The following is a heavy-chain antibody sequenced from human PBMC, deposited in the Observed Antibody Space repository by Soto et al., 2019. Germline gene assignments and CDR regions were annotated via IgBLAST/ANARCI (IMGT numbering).Heavy chain of an antibody. Sequence: SVKVSCKDSGGTFSSYAISWVRQAPGQGLEWMGGIIPIFGTANYAQKFQGRVTITADESTSTAYMELSSLRSEDTAVYYCARDQDYGEPKHFDYWGQGTLVTVSS. CDR3: ARDQDYGEPKHFDY. D-gene: IGHD4-17*01. CDR1: GGTFSSYA. V-gene: IGHV1-69*13. CDR2: IIPIFGTA. J-gene: IGHJ4*02.